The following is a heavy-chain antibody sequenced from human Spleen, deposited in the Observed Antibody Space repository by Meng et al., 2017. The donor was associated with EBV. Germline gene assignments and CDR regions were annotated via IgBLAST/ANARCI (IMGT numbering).Heavy chain of an antibody. D-gene: IGHD5-18*01. V-gene: IGHV1-18*04. CDR3: ARDGPGYGYFDF. J-gene: IGHJ4*02. CDR1: GYTSAGYN. Sequence: QLVQSGAELKKPGASVKVSCKASGYTSAGYNIHWVRQAPGQGLEWMGCISTYNGGTKYAQKFQGRVTMTTDTSTTTVYMELRSLRSDDTAVYYYARDGPGYGYFDFWGQGSLVTVSS. CDR2: ISTYNGGT.